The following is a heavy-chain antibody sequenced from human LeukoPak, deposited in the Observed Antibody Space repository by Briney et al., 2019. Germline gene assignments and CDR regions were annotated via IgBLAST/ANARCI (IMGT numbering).Heavy chain of an antibody. V-gene: IGHV1-18*01. J-gene: IGHJ6*02. CDR3: ARDPLPTYYYDSSGYHGALDV. CDR2: ISAYKGNT. Sequence: GASVKVSCKASVYTFSSYGISWVRQAPGQGLEWMGWISAYKGNTNYEQNFQGRVTMTTDTSTSTAYMELRSLRSDDTAVYYCARDPLPTYYYDSSGYHGALDVWGQGTTVTVSS. CDR1: VYTFSSYG. D-gene: IGHD3-22*01.